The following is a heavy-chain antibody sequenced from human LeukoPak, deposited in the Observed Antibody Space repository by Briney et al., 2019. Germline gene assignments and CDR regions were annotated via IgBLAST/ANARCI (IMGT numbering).Heavy chain of an antibody. CDR3: ARSTGSTMFIDY. J-gene: IGHJ4*02. CDR1: GGSISPYY. Sequence: PSETLSLTCTVSGGSISPYYWSWIRQPPGKGLEWFGYIYYSGNTDYNPSLKSRVAIPVDTSKNQFSLKLSSVTAADTAVYYCARSTGSTMFIDYWGQGTLVTVSS. CDR2: IYYSGNT. D-gene: IGHD3-10*02. V-gene: IGHV4-59*01.